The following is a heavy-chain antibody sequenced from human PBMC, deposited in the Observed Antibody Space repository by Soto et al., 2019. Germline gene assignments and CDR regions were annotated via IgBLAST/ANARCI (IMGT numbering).Heavy chain of an antibody. J-gene: IGHJ3*02. V-gene: IGHV3-33*01. CDR3: ARGYCSSTSCYPLNAFDI. D-gene: IGHD2-2*01. CDR2: IWYDGSNK. Sequence: GGSLRLSCAASGFTFSSYGMHWVRQAPGKGLEWVAVIWYDGSNKYYADSVKGRFTISRDNSKNTLYLQMNSLRAEDTAVYYCARGYCSSTSCYPLNAFDIWGQGTMVTVSS. CDR1: GFTFSSYG.